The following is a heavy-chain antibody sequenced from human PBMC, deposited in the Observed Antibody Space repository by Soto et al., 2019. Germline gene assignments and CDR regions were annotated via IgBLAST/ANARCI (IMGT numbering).Heavy chain of an antibody. CDR1: GYTFTTYG. J-gene: IGHJ4*02. V-gene: IGHV1-18*01. Sequence: ASVKVSCKASGYTFTTYGISWVRQAPGRGLEWVGRIRAYNGHTNYAQKLQGRVTMTTDTSTNTAYMELRSLTSDDTAVYYCARDQGAGAYYWGQGTLVTVSS. D-gene: IGHD1-26*01. CDR3: ARDQGAGAYY. CDR2: IRAYNGHT.